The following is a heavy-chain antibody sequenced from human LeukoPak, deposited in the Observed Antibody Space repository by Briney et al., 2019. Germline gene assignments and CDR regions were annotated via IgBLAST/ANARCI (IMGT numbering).Heavy chain of an antibody. Sequence: GGSLRLSCAASGFTFSSYAMHWARQAPGKGLEYVSAISSNGDSTYYANSVRGRFTISRDNSKNTLYLQMGSLRAEDTAVYYCASSYGSNKNPFDYWGQGTLVTVSS. V-gene: IGHV3-64*01. CDR3: ASSYGSNKNPFDY. CDR1: GFTFSSYA. D-gene: IGHD4-23*01. J-gene: IGHJ4*02. CDR2: ISSNGDST.